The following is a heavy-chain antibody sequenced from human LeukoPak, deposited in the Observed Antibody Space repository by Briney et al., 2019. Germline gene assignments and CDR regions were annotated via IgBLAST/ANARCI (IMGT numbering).Heavy chain of an antibody. V-gene: IGHV3-30*18. Sequence: GGSLRLSCAASGFTFSSYGMHWVRQAPGKGLEWVGAISYDGSSKSYADSVKGRFTISRDNSKSTPFLQMNTLRAEDTAVYYCAKNLHYSSGWEYYFHYWGQGTLVTVSS. CDR2: ISYDGSSK. D-gene: IGHD6-19*01. CDR1: GFTFSSYG. J-gene: IGHJ4*02. CDR3: AKNLHYSSGWEYYFHY.